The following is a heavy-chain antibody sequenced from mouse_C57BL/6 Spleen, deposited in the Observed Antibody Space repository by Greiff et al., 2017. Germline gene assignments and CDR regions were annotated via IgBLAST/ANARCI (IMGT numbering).Heavy chain of an antibody. J-gene: IGHJ4*01. D-gene: IGHD3-2*02. Sequence: VQLVESGPELVKPGASVKISCKASGYAFSSSWMNWVKQRPGKGLEWIGRIYPGDGDTNYNGKFKGKATLTAAKSSSTAYMQRSSLTSEDSAVYFWARHLRDGAMDYWGQGTSVTVSA. CDR3: ARHLRDGAMDY. CDR2: IYPGDGDT. CDR1: GYAFSSSW. V-gene: IGHV1-82*01.